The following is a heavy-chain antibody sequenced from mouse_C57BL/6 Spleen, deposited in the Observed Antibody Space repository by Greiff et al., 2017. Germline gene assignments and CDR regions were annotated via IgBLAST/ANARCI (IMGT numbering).Heavy chain of an antibody. CDR3: ARRYDYDNAMDY. CDR1: GYTFTSYW. Sequence: QVQLQQPGAELVKPGASVKLSCKASGYTFTSYWMHWVKQRPGRGLEWIGRIYPNSGGTKYNEKFKSQATLTVDKPSSTAYMQLSSLTSEDSAVYYCARRYDYDNAMDYWGQGTSVTVSS. D-gene: IGHD2-4*01. V-gene: IGHV1-72*01. CDR2: IYPNSGGT. J-gene: IGHJ4*01.